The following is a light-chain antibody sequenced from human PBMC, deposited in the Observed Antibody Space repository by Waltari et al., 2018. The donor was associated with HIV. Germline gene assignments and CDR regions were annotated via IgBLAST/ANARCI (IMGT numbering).Light chain of an antibody. CDR3: QQYYSTPPT. V-gene: IGKV4-1*01. CDR2: WAS. CDR1: QSVLYSSNNKNY. J-gene: IGKJ3*01. Sequence: DIVMTQSPDSLAVSLGERATIHCKSSQSVLYSSNNKNYLAWYQQKPGQPPKLLIYWASTRESGVPDRFSGSGSGTDFTLTISSLHAEDVAVYYCQQYYSTPPTFGPGTKVDIK.